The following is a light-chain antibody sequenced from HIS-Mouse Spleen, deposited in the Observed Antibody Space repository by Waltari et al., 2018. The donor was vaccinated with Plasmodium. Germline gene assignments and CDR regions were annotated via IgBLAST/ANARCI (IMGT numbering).Light chain of an antibody. CDR3: YSAADNNWV. J-gene: IGLJ3*02. CDR2: KDS. Sequence: PSSVSVSPGQTARITCSGDVLAKKYARWFQQKPGQAPVLVIYKDSERPSGIPERFSGSSSGTTVTLTISGAQVEDEADYYCYSAADNNWVFGGGTKLTVL. V-gene: IGLV3-27*01. CDR1: VLAKKY.